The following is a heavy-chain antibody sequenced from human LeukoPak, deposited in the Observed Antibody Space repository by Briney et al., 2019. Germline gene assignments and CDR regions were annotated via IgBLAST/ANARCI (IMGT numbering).Heavy chain of an antibody. J-gene: IGHJ6*02. CDR3: ARDYDVVVVAAEGTDGMDV. CDR2: ISAYNGNT. D-gene: IGHD2-15*01. V-gene: IGHV1-18*01. Sequence: GASVKVSCKASGYTFTSYGISWVRQAPGQGLEWMGWISAYNGNTNYAQKPQGRVTMTTDTSTSTAYMELRSLRSDDTAVYYCARDYDVVVVAAEGTDGMDVWGQGTTVTVSS. CDR1: GYTFTSYG.